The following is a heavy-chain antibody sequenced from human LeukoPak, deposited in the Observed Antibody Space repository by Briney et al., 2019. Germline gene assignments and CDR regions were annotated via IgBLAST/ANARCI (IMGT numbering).Heavy chain of an antibody. J-gene: IGHJ4*02. CDR3: AKVRVGTSDCFDY. D-gene: IGHD5-12*01. V-gene: IGHV3-23*01. CDR2: MSGSSGST. CDR1: GFTFSSYA. Sequence: GGSLRLSCAASGFTFSSYAMSWVRQAPGKGLEWVSAMSGSSGSTYYADSVKGRFTISRDNSKNTLYLQMNSLRAEDSALYYCAKVRVGTSDCFDYWGQGSLVTVSS.